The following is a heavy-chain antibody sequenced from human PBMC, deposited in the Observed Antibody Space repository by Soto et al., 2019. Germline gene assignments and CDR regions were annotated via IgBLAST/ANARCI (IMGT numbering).Heavy chain of an antibody. D-gene: IGHD1-26*01. CDR3: ARTPRGQWELPYYYYGMDV. CDR2: ISYDGSNK. Sequence: QVQLVESGGGVVQPGRSLRLSCAASGFTFSSYAMHWVRQAPGKGLEWVAVISYDGSNKYYADSVKGRFTISRDNSKNTLYLQITSLRAEDTAVYYCARTPRGQWELPYYYYGMDVWGQGNPVTVSS. CDR1: GFTFSSYA. J-gene: IGHJ6*02. V-gene: IGHV3-30-3*01.